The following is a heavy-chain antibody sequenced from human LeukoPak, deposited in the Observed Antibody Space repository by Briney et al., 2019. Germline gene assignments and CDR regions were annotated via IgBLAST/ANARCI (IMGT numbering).Heavy chain of an antibody. Sequence: GGSLRLSCAASGFTFSSYWMHWVRQAPGKGLVWVSRITSDGRSASYADSVKGRFTMSRDNAKNTLYLQMNSLRAEETAVYYCAGGASTWYDSWGQGTLVTVSS. CDR3: AGGASTWYDS. CDR2: ITSDGRSA. V-gene: IGHV3-74*01. J-gene: IGHJ5*01. D-gene: IGHD2-2*01. CDR1: GFTFSSYW.